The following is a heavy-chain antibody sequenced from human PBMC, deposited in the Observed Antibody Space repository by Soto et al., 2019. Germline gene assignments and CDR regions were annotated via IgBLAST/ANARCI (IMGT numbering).Heavy chain of an antibody. D-gene: IGHD5-12*01. CDR1: GFTFSSYA. CDR2: ISGSGGST. Sequence: EVQLLESGGGLVQPGGSLRLSCAASGFTFSSYAMSWVRQAPGKGLEWVSAISGSGGSTYYADSVKGRFTISRDNSKNTLYLQMNSLRAEDTAVYYCAKDWTWGESKDIVATTPNWFDPWGQGTLVTVSS. CDR3: AKDWTWGESKDIVATTPNWFDP. J-gene: IGHJ5*02. V-gene: IGHV3-23*01.